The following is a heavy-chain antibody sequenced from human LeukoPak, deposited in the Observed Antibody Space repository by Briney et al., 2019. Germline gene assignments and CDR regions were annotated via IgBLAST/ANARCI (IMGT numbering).Heavy chain of an antibody. J-gene: IGHJ4*02. D-gene: IGHD3-22*01. CDR3: ARQDEVVTNYFDY. CDR2: IYYSGST. Sequence: PSETLTLTCTVSGGSISSSSYYWGWIRQPPGKRLEWIGSIYYSGSTYYNPSLKSRVTISVDTSKNQFSLKLRSATAADTAVYYCARQDEVVTNYFDYWGQGTLVTVSS. V-gene: IGHV4-39*01. CDR1: GGSISSSSYY.